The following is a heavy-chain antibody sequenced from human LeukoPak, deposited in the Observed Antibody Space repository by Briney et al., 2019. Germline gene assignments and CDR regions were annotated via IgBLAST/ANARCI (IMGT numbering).Heavy chain of an antibody. Sequence: GASVKVSCKASGYTFTSYDINWVRQATGQGLEWMGWMNPNSGNTGYAQKFQGRVTMTRNTSISTAYMELSSLRSEDTAVYYCARRQDDFSPFDYWGQGTLVTVSS. CDR1: GYTFTSYD. D-gene: IGHD3-3*01. V-gene: IGHV1-8*01. CDR3: ARRQDDFSPFDY. CDR2: MNPNSGNT. J-gene: IGHJ4*02.